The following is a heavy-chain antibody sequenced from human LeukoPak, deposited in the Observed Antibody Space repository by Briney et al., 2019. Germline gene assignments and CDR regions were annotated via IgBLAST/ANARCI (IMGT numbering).Heavy chain of an antibody. V-gene: IGHV3-74*01. CDR1: GFTFSSSW. CDR2: INSDGSIT. J-gene: IGHJ4*02. D-gene: IGHD3/OR15-3a*01. Sequence: PGWSLRLSCAASGFTFSSSWMHWVRQAPGKGLVWVSRINSDGSITNYADSVKGRFTISRDNAKNTLYLEMNSLRAEDTAVYYCARGTGYYYNYFDYWGQGTLVTVSS. CDR3: ARGTGYYYNYFDY.